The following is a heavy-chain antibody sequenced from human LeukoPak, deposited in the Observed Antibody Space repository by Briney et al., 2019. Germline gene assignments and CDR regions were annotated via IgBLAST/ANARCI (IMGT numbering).Heavy chain of an antibody. Sequence: GGSLRLSCAASGFTFSNAWLNWVRQAPGKGLESLGHIKSKTDGGTTDYAAPVKGRFTISRDDSKNTLFLQMNSLKTEDTAVYYCTLPWGSGSYYDYWGQGTLVTVSS. CDR3: TLPWGSGSYYDY. CDR2: IKSKTDGGTT. CDR1: GFTFSNAW. V-gene: IGHV3-15*01. D-gene: IGHD3-10*01. J-gene: IGHJ4*02.